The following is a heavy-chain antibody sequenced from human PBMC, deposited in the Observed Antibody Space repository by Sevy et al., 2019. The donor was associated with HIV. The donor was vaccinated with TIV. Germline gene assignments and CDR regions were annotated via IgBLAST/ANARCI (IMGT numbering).Heavy chain of an antibody. V-gene: IGHV3-48*02. Sequence: GGSLRLSCAASGFPFSSYSMNWVRQAPGKGLEWVSYISSSSSTIYYADSVKGRFTISRDNAKKSLYLQMNSLRDEDTAVYYCARGLGYYYDSSGPKGAFDIWGQGTMVTVSS. CDR1: GFPFSSYS. D-gene: IGHD3-22*01. J-gene: IGHJ3*02. CDR2: ISSSSSTI. CDR3: ARGLGYYYDSSGPKGAFDI.